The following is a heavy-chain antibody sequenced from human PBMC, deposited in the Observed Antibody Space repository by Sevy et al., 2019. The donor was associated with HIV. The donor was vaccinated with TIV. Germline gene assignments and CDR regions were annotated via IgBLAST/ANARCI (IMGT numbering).Heavy chain of an antibody. CDR2: INPYNGNT. J-gene: IGHJ4*02. V-gene: IGHV1-18*04. Sequence: ASVKVSCKASGYTFTSYGFSWVRQAPGQGLEWMEWINPYNGNTNYVQKLQARVTMTADTSTSTAYMELRSLRSDDTAVYYCARVDIAARPTIDYWGQGTLVTVSS. D-gene: IGHD6-6*01. CDR1: GYTFTSYG. CDR3: ARVDIAARPTIDY.